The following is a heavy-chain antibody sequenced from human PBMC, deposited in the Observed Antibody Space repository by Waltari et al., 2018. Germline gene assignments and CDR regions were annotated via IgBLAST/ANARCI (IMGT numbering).Heavy chain of an antibody. CDR2: ISGSGGST. J-gene: IGHJ3*02. CDR1: GFTFSSYA. CDR3: AKDTQWFGELGSGAFDI. Sequence: EVQLLESGGGLVQPGGSLRLSCAASGFTFSSYAMSWVRQAPGKGLEWVSAISGSGGSTYYADSVKGRFTISRDNSKNTLYLQMNSLRAEDTAVYYCAKDTQWFGELGSGAFDIWGQGTMVTVSS. V-gene: IGHV3-23*01. D-gene: IGHD3-10*01.